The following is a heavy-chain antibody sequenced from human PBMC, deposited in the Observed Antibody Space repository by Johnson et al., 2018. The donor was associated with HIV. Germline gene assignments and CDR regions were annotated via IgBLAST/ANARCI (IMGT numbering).Heavy chain of an antibody. CDR2: IYSGGST. D-gene: IGHD1-26*01. CDR1: GFTVSSNY. Sequence: VQLVESGGGVVQPGGSLRLSCAASGFTVSSNYMSWVRQAPGKGLEWVSVIYSGGSTYYADSVKGRFTISRDNSKNTLYLQMNSLRAEDTAVYYCAIIPPGGAGKGADAFDIWGQGTMVTVSS. V-gene: IGHV3-66*01. CDR3: AIIPPGGAGKGADAFDI. J-gene: IGHJ3*02.